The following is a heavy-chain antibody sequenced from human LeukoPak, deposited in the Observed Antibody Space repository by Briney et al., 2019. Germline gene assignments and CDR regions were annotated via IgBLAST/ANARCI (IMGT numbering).Heavy chain of an antibody. J-gene: IGHJ6*02. V-gene: IGHV3-23*01. CDR2: FSGSGGST. Sequence: GGSLRLSCAASGFTFSSYAMIWVRQAPLKGLDWVSAFSGSGGSTYYADSVKGRFTISRDNSKNTLYLQMNSLRAEDTAVYYCARDPNAGTNYYYGMDVWGQGTTVTVSS. CDR1: GFTFSSYA. D-gene: IGHD6-13*01. CDR3: ARDPNAGTNYYYGMDV.